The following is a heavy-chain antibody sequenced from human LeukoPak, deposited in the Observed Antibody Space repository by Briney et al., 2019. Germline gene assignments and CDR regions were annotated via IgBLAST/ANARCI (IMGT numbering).Heavy chain of an antibody. CDR1: GFTFSSYA. D-gene: IGHD2-2*01. V-gene: IGHV3-23*01. J-gene: IGHJ6*04. CDR2: ISGSGGST. Sequence: GGSLRLSCAASGFTFSSYAMSWVRQAPGKGLEWVSAISGSGGSTYYADSMKGRFTISRDNSKNTLYLQMNSLRAEDTAVYYCAKSTSRYYYYYGMDVWGKGTTVTVSS. CDR3: AKSTSRYYYYYGMDV.